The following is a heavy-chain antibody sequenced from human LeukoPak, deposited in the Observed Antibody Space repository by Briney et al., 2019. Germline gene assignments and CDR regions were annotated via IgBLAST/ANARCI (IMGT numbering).Heavy chain of an antibody. D-gene: IGHD5-18*01. CDR2: ISNSGTAI. CDR1: GFTFSSYW. Sequence: GGSLRLSCAASGFTFSSYWMSWVRQAPGKGLEWVSYISNSGTAIYYADSVKGRFTISRDNAKSSLYLQMNSLRAEDTAVYYCARAGYSMDTEYFQHWGQGTLVTVSS. V-gene: IGHV3-48*04. CDR3: ARAGYSMDTEYFQH. J-gene: IGHJ1*01.